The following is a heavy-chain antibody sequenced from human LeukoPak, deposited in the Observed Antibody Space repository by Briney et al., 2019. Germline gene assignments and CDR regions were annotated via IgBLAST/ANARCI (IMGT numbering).Heavy chain of an antibody. D-gene: IGHD1-26*01. CDR2: IYPGDSDT. J-gene: IGHJ3*02. CDR1: GYSFTTYW. Sequence: GESLEISCEGSGYSFTTYWIAWVRQLPGKGLEWMGIIYPGDSDTRYSPSFQGQVTISADKSISTAYLQWSSLKSSDTAIYYCARASGSHSLDAFDIWGQGTMVTVSS. CDR3: ARASGSHSLDAFDI. V-gene: IGHV5-51*01.